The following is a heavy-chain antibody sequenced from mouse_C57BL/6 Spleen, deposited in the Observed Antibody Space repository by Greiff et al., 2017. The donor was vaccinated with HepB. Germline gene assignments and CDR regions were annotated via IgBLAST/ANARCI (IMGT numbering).Heavy chain of an antibody. D-gene: IGHD1-1*01. CDR1: GFTFSDYG. V-gene: IGHV5-17*01. Sequence: EVKLVESGGGLVKPGGSLKLSCAASGFTFSDYGMHWVRQAPEKGLEWVAYISSGSSTIYYADTVKGRFTISIDNAKNTLFLQMTSLRSEDTAMYYCASQYYYGSDSYAMDYWGQGTSVTVSS. CDR3: ASQYYYGSDSYAMDY. CDR2: ISSGSSTI. J-gene: IGHJ4*01.